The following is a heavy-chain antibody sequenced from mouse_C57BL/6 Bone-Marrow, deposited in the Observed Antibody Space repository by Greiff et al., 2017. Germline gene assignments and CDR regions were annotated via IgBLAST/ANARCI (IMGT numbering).Heavy chain of an antibody. Sequence: QVQLQQSGAELVRPGASVKLSCKASGYTFTDYYINWVKQRPGQGLEWIARIYPGSGNTYYNEKFKGKATLTAEKSSSTAYRQLSSLTSEDSAVYFCAREGGRDYFDYWGQGTTLTVSS. CDR2: IYPGSGNT. CDR1: GYTFTDYY. CDR3: AREGGRDYFDY. V-gene: IGHV1-76*01. J-gene: IGHJ2*01.